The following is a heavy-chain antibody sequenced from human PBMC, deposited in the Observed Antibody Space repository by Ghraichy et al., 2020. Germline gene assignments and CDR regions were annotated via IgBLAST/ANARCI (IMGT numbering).Heavy chain of an antibody. CDR1: GGSLSSATYY. J-gene: IGHJ2*01. V-gene: IGHV4-39*01. Sequence: SETLSLTCTVSGGSLSSATYYWVWIRQPPGKGLAWIGGIYFSGNTYYNPSLKSRVTISVDRSKNHLSLRLNSVTAADTAVYYCARHFYYDTSGFSHFDLWGRGTLVTVSS. CDR3: ARHFYYDTSGFSHFDL. D-gene: IGHD3-22*01. CDR2: IYFSGNT.